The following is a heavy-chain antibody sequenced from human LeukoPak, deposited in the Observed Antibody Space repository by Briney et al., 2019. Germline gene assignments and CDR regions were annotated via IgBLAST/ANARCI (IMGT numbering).Heavy chain of an antibody. Sequence: GGSLRLSCAASGFTVSSNYMGWVRQAPGKGLEWVSVIYSGGSTYYADSVKGRFTIPRDNSKNTLYLQMNSLRAEDTAVYYCARDQILWFGESSGYYYGMDVWGQGTTVTVSS. CDR2: IYSGGST. J-gene: IGHJ6*02. CDR1: GFTVSSNY. D-gene: IGHD3-10*01. CDR3: ARDQILWFGESSGYYYGMDV. V-gene: IGHV3-53*01.